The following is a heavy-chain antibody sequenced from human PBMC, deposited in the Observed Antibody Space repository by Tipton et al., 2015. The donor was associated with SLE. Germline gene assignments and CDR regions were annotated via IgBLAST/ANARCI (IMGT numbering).Heavy chain of an antibody. D-gene: IGHD2-15*01. CDR1: GYSVTGDSNY. J-gene: IGHJ5*02. V-gene: IGHV4-61*09. CDR3: ARGRGVADPGEMMVVRANWFDP. CDR2: IYTSGTT. Sequence: TLSLTCTVSGYSVTGDSNYWMWIRQPAGKGLVWLGHIYTSGTTYYNPSLKSRVTISMDKSKNQFSLNLSSVTAADTAVYYCARGRGVADPGEMMVVRANWFDPWGQGTLVTVSS.